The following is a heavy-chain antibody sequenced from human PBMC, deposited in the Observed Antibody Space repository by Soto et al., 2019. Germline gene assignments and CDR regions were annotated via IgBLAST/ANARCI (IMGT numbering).Heavy chain of an antibody. V-gene: IGHV4-34*01. CDR2: INHSGST. Sequence: QVQLQQWGAGLLKPSETLSLTCAVYGGSFSGYYWSWIRQPPGKGLEWIGEINHSGSTNYNPSLKSRVTISVDTSKNQFSRKLSSVTAADTAVYYCARGGRFLRNWFDPWGQGTLVTVSS. D-gene: IGHD3-3*01. CDR3: ARGGRFLRNWFDP. CDR1: GGSFSGYY. J-gene: IGHJ5*02.